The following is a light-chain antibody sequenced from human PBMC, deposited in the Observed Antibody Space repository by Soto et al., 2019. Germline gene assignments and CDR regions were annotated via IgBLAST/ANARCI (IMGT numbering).Light chain of an antibody. V-gene: IGLV2-14*01. CDR3: SSYTTNSALGL. CDR1: SSDVGGYGF. Sequence: QSALTQTASVSGSPGQSITISCTGTSSDVGGYGFVSWYQQHPGKAPKLLIYEVGNRPSGVSNRFSGSKSGNTASLTISGLQADDEAEYYCSSYTTNSALGLFGGGTKLTVL. J-gene: IGLJ3*02. CDR2: EVG.